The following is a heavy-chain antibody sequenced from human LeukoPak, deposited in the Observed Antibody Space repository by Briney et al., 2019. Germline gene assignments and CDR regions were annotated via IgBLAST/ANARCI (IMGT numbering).Heavy chain of an antibody. V-gene: IGHV3-33*08. J-gene: IGHJ4*02. CDR1: GFTFSSYG. CDR2: IWYDGTNK. CDR3: ARDSTRVGFYY. Sequence: PGGSLRPSCAASGFTFSSYGMHWVRQAPGKGLEWVAVIWYDGTNKYYADSVKCRFTISRDNSNNTLYLQMNSLRAEDTAVYYCARDSTRVGFYYWGQGTLVTVSS. D-gene: IGHD5-24*01.